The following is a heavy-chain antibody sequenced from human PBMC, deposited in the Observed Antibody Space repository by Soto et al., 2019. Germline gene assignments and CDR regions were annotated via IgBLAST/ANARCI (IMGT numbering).Heavy chain of an antibody. CDR1: GFSLSTAGVG. J-gene: IGHJ5*02. Sequence: QITLKESGPPLVEPTQTLTLTCTFSGFSLSTAGVGVGWIRLPPGKALEWLALIFWDGDKRYSPSLKSRLTIPKDTSKNQVVLTVSNMDPVDTATYYCARRLPVNSQYASWGQGTLVTVSS. D-gene: IGHD2-2*01. CDR3: ARRLPVNSQYAS. V-gene: IGHV2-5*02. CDR2: IFWDGDK.